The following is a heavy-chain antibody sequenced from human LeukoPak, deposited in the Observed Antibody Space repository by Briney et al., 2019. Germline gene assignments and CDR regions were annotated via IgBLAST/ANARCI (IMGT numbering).Heavy chain of an antibody. CDR3: ARIRYDYVWGSYRYRGFPDY. J-gene: IGHJ4*02. D-gene: IGHD3-16*02. Sequence: PGGSLRLSCAASGFTFSSYEMNWVRQAPGKGLEWVSYISSSGSTIYYADPVKGRFTISRDNAKNSLYLQMNSLRAEDTAVYYCARIRYDYVWGSYRYRGFPDYWGQGTLVTVSS. CDR2: ISSSGSTI. V-gene: IGHV3-48*03. CDR1: GFTFSSYE.